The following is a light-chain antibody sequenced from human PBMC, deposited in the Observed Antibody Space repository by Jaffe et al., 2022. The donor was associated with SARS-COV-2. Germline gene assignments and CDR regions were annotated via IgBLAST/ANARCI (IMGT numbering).Light chain of an antibody. J-gene: IGLJ3*02. CDR3: AAWDYSLNGVV. V-gene: IGLV1-44*01. CDR1: GSNIGTNS. Sequence: QSVLTQPPSASATPGQRVTISCSGSGSNIGTNSVNWYQQLPGTAPKLLIYSNDQRPSGVPDRFSASKSGTSASLAISGLQSEDEADYYCAAWDYSLNGVVFGGGTKLNVL. CDR2: SND.